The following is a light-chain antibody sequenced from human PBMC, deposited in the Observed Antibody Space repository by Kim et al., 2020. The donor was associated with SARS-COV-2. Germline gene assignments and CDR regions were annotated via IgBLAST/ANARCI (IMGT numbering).Light chain of an antibody. CDR3: SSYTSSSPYV. V-gene: IGLV2-14*04. J-gene: IGLJ1*01. CDR1: SSDVSGYNY. Sequence: GQSLTISCTGTSSDVSGYNYVSWYQQPPGEAPKLMIYDVSKRPSGFSNRFSGYKAGNPASLTISGLQAEDEADYYCSSYTSSSPYVFGTGTKVTVL. CDR2: DVS.